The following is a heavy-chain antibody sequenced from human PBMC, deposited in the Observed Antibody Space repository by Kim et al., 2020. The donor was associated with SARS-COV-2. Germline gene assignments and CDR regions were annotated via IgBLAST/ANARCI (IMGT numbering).Heavy chain of an antibody. CDR1: GFTFDTYA. D-gene: IGHD2-21*01. Sequence: GGSLRLSCAASGFTFDTYAMSWVRQAPGKGLEWVSVISGGAVNKFYADSVRSRFTISRDNSKNTLYLQMNSLRDEDTALYYCAKMVIMDGYNYFYYYAM. CDR2: ISGGAVNK. CDR3: AKMVIMDGYNYFYYYAM. V-gene: IGHV3-23*01. J-gene: IGHJ6*01.